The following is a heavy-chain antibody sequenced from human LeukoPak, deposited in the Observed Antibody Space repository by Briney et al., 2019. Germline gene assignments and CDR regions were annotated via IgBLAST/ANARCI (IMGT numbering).Heavy chain of an antibody. CDR1: GFNFGTFA. D-gene: IGHD3-10*01. Sequence: PGRSLRLSCEASGFNFGTFAMHWVRQAPGEGLEWLAIIWYDGSNKHYSDSVKGRFTISRDNSKSSLYLQMNSLRAEDTAVYYCRGTYYYGSGIDGDYFDYWGQGTLVTVSS. CDR3: RGTYYYGSGIDGDYFDY. CDR2: IWYDGSNK. J-gene: IGHJ4*02. V-gene: IGHV3-33*01.